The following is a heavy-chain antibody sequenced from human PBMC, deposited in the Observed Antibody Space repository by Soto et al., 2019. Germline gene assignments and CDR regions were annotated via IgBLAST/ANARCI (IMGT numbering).Heavy chain of an antibody. J-gene: IGHJ5*02. D-gene: IGHD3-9*01. CDR3: ARLTGNNWFDP. V-gene: IGHV4-59*01. Sequence: SETLSLTCTVSGDSMNYYWSWIRQPPGKGLDWIGFVYYTGTTGSNPSLKSRVNMSVDTSNNQFSLKLSSLTAADTAVYYCARLTGNNWFDPWGQGTLVTVS. CDR2: VYYTGTT. CDR1: GDSMNYY.